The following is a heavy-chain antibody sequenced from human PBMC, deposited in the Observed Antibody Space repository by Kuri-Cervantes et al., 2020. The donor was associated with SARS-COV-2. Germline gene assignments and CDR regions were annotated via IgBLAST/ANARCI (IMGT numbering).Heavy chain of an antibody. D-gene: IGHD5-12*01. CDR2: ISSRSSYI. CDR3: ASCQIVATTTGAFDI. Sequence: GESLKIPCAASGFTFSSYSMNWVRQAPGKGLEWVSSISSRSSYIYYADSVKGRFTISRDKAKNSLYLQMNSLRAEETAVYYCASCQIVATTTGAFDIWGQGTMVTVSS. J-gene: IGHJ3*02. CDR1: GFTFSSYS. V-gene: IGHV3-21*01.